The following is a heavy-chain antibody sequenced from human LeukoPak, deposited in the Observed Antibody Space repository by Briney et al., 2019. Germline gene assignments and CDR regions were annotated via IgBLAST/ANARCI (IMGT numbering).Heavy chain of an antibody. CDR1: GYTFTGYY. V-gene: IGHV1-2*02. CDR2: INPNSGGT. J-gene: IGHJ4*02. Sequence: ASVKVSSTASGYTFTGYYMNWVRQAPGQRLEWMGWINPNSGGTNYAQKFQGRVTMTRDTSISTAYMQLSRLRSDDTAVYYCASYVEMATIGVYWGQGTLVTVSS. D-gene: IGHD5-24*01. CDR3: ASYVEMATIGVY.